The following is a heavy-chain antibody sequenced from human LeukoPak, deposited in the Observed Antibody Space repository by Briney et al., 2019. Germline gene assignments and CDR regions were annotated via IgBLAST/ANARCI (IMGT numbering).Heavy chain of an antibody. J-gene: IGHJ5*02. D-gene: IGHD1-14*01. Sequence: GGSLRLSCAASGCTFSSYWMAWGRRAPGKGREWVANIKHDGRAKYYVDSVKGRFIISRDNAKGSVYLQMNSLRVEDTAVYYCVRELNRFDPWGQGTQVTVSS. V-gene: IGHV3-7*01. CDR3: VRELNRFDP. CDR2: IKHDGRAK. CDR1: GCTFSSYW.